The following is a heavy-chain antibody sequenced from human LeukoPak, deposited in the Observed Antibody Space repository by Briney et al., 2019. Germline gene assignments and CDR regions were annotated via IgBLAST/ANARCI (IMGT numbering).Heavy chain of an antibody. D-gene: IGHD3-10*01. CDR1: GFTFSSYW. Sequence: GGSLRLSCAASGFTFSSYWMSWVRQAPGKGLEWVANIKPDGSDQYYVDSVKGRFTISRDNAKNSLYLQMNSLRAEDTAVYYCARDKGVRFGELLGGNFDYWGQGTLVTVSS. V-gene: IGHV3-7*01. CDR3: ARDKGVRFGELLGGNFDY. J-gene: IGHJ4*02. CDR2: IKPDGSDQ.